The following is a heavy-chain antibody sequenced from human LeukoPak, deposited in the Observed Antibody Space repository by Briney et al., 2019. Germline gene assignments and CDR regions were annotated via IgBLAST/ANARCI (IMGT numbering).Heavy chain of an antibody. CDR3: ARSLPYGTTWYGRSDF. J-gene: IGHJ4*02. CDR2: IRQDGDTK. CDR1: GFTFSSFG. Sequence: GGSLRLSCGASGFTFSSFGMYWVRQAPGKGLEWVANIRQDGDTKYYVDSVKGRFTISRDNAMNSLYLQMNSLRAEDTAIYYCARSLPYGTTWYGRSDFWGQGTLVTVSP. V-gene: IGHV3-7*03. D-gene: IGHD6-13*01.